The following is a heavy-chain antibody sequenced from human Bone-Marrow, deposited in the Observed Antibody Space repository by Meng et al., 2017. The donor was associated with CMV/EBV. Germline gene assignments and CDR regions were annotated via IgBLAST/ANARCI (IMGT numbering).Heavy chain of an antibody. D-gene: IGHD2-2*01. V-gene: IGHV1-18*01. J-gene: IGHJ4*02. CDR3: ARRQDCSSTSCQGFDY. CDR1: GCTFTSYG. CDR2: ISAYNGNT. Sequence: SGCTFTSYGISWVRQAPGQGLEWMGWISAYNGNTNYAQKLQGRVTMTTDTSTSTAYMELRSLRSDDTAVYYCARRQDCSSTSCQGFDYWGQGTLVTVSS.